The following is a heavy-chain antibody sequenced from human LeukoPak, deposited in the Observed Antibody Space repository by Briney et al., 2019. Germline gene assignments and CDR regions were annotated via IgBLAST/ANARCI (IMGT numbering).Heavy chain of an antibody. D-gene: IGHD3-3*01. CDR3: ARDWADYDFWSGYYTGQAY. CDR1: GFTFSSYW. Sequence: GGSLRLSCAASGFTFSSYWMHWVRQAPGKGLVWVSRINTDGSSTSYADSVKGRFTISRDNAKNTLYLQMNSLRAEDTAVYYCARDWADYDFWSGYYTGQAYWGQGTLVTVSS. V-gene: IGHV3-74*01. J-gene: IGHJ4*02. CDR2: INTDGSST.